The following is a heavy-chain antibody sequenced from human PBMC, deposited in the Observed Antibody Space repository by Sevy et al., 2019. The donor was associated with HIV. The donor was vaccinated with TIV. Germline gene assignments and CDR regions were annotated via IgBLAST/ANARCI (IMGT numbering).Heavy chain of an antibody. CDR3: ATTKDYYDSSAYPFDY. CDR2: FDPEDDET. J-gene: IGHJ4*02. D-gene: IGHD3-22*01. V-gene: IGHV1-24*01. CDR1: GYTLTGFS. Sequence: VKVSCKVSGYTLTGFSMHWVRQAPGKGLEWMATFDPEDDETIYAQKFQGRVTMTEDTSTDTAYMELSSLRSEDTVVYYCATTKDYYDSSAYPFDYWGQGTLVTVSS.